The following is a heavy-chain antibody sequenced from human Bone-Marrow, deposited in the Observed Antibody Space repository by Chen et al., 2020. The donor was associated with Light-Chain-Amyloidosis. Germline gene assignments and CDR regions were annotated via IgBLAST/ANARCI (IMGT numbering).Heavy chain of an antibody. V-gene: IGHV5-51*01. D-gene: IGHD5-12*01. Sequence: GESLKISCKGSGYTFPNYWIGWVRQMPGKGLEWMGVIYPDDSDARYIPSFEGQVTISADKSITTAYLQWRSLKASDTAMYYCARRRDGYNFDYWGQGTLVTVSS. CDR1: GYTFPNYW. CDR3: ARRRDGYNFDY. J-gene: IGHJ4*02. CDR2: IYPDDSDA.